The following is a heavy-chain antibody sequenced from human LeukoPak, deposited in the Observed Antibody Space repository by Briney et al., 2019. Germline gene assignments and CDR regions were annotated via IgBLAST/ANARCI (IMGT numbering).Heavy chain of an antibody. Sequence: ASVKVSWKASGYIFTSYGISWVRQAAGQGLEWMGWISAYNGHTNSAQKFQGRVTMTTDTSTSTAYMEMRSLKSDDTAVYYCARDLTHPRNYDNSGYQIVPAFWGQGTLVTVSS. CDR3: ARDLTHPRNYDNSGYQIVPAF. J-gene: IGHJ4*02. D-gene: IGHD3-22*01. CDR1: GYIFTSYG. V-gene: IGHV1-18*01. CDR2: ISAYNGHT.